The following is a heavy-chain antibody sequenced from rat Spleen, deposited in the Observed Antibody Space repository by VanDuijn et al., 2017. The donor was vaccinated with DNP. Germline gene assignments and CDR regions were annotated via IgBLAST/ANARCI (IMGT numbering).Heavy chain of an antibody. J-gene: IGHJ2*01. CDR2: IWTGGST. Sequence: QVQLKESGPGLVQPSQTLSLACTVSGFSLTSYHVHWVRQPSGKGLEWMGVIWTGGSTNYNSALKSRLSISRDTSKSQVFLTMNSLQTDDTAVYYCAEETTGVYWGQGVMVTVSS. CDR3: AEETTGVY. D-gene: IGHD1-1*01. V-gene: IGHV2-30*01. CDR1: GFSLTSYH.